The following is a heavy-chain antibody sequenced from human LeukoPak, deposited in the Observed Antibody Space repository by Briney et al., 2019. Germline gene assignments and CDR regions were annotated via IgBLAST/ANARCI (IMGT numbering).Heavy chain of an antibody. CDR1: GFTYSSYA. D-gene: IGHD3-10*01. J-gene: IGHJ3*02. V-gene: IGHV3-23*01. CDR3: AKMGFGESTDAFDI. Sequence: PGGSLRLSCAASGFTYSSYAISWVRQAPGKGLEWVSAISGSGDTTYYTDSVKGRFTISRDNSKNTLYLQMNSLRAEDTAVYYCAKMGFGESTDAFDIWGQGTMVTVSS. CDR2: ISGSGDTT.